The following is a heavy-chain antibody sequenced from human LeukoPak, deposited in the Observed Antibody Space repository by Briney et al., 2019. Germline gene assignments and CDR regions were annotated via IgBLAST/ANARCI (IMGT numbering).Heavy chain of an antibody. CDR2: ISGSGGST. V-gene: IGHV3-23*01. CDR1: GFTFSSYA. Sequence: GGSLRLSCAASGFTFSSYAMSWVRQAPGKGLEWVSAISGSGGSTYYADSVKGRFTISRDNSKNTLYLQMNTLKSEDTAVYYCARVRSDYGLGRYFDYWGQGTLVTVSS. D-gene: IGHD3-10*01. CDR3: ARVRSDYGLGRYFDY. J-gene: IGHJ4*02.